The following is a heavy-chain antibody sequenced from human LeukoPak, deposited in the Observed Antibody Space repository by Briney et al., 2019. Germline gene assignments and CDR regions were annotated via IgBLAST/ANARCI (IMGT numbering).Heavy chain of an antibody. CDR1: GFTFSSYG. CDR3: AKDLLVVVPAAMVSNWFDP. CDR2: ISGSGGST. J-gene: IGHJ5*02. D-gene: IGHD2-2*01. Sequence: GGSLRLSCAASGFTFSSYGMSWVRQAPGKGLEWVSAISGSGGSTYYADSVKGRFTISRDNSKNTLYLQMNSLRAEDTALYYCAKDLLVVVPAAMVSNWFDPWGQGTLVTVSS. V-gene: IGHV3-23*01.